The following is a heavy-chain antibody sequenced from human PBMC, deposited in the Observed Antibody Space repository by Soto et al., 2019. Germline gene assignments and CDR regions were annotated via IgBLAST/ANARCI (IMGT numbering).Heavy chain of an antibody. CDR3: ANHYGGNSLPHAFDI. D-gene: IGHD4-17*01. CDR1: GFTFSSYA. Sequence: EVQLLESGGGLVQPGGSLRLSCAASGFTFSSYAMSWVRQAPGKGLEWVSAISGSGGSTYYADSVKGRFTISRDNSKNTLYLQMNSLRAEDTALYYCANHYGGNSLPHAFDIWGQGTMVTVSS. J-gene: IGHJ3*02. CDR2: ISGSGGST. V-gene: IGHV3-23*01.